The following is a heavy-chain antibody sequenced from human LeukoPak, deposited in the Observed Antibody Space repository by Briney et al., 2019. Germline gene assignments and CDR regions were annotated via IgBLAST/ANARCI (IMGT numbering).Heavy chain of an antibody. J-gene: IGHJ4*02. Sequence: EASVKVSCKVSGYTLTELSMHWVRQAPGKGLEWMGWMNPNSGNTGYAQKFQGRVTITRNTSISTAYMELSSLRSEDTAVYYCARTAWDYGDSHIDYWGQGTLVTVSS. D-gene: IGHD4-17*01. CDR3: ARTAWDYGDSHIDY. CDR1: GYTLTELS. V-gene: IGHV1-8*03. CDR2: MNPNSGNT.